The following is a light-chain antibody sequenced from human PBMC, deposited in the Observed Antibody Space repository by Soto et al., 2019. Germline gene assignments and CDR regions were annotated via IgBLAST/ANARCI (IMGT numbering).Light chain of an antibody. CDR3: QQYDNYSGT. V-gene: IGKV1-33*01. J-gene: IGKJ1*01. CDR2: ATS. Sequence: EIPMTQTPSNLSATVGDSGKITSQASQTVSSYLNWYQQKPGTVPKLLIYATSNLQSGVPSRFSGSGSGTEFTLTINSLQPEDIATYYCQQYDNYSGTFGQGTKVDI. CDR1: QTVSSY.